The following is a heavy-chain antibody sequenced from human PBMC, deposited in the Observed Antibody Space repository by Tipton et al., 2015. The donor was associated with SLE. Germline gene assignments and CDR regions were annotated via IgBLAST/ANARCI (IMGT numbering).Heavy chain of an antibody. D-gene: IGHD6-13*01. CDR3: VREYMYSSSFYGWFVP. V-gene: IGHV3-7*01. CDR1: AFSFSKYW. Sequence: GSLRLSCAASAFSFSKYWMSWVRQAPGKGLEWVANIKEDGSETYYVDSVKGRFTISRDNAKNSLFLQMDSLRVEDTAVYYCVREYMYSSSFYGWFVPWGQATLVTVAA. J-gene: IGHJ5*02. CDR2: IKEDGSET.